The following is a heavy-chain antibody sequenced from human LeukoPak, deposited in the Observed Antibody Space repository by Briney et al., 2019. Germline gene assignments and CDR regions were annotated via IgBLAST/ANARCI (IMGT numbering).Heavy chain of an antibody. D-gene: IGHD4-17*01. V-gene: IGHV1-2*02. CDR1: GYRFRDHY. Sequence: ASVKISCKAYGYRFRDHYIHRVRQAPGQGLEYLGWINPNSGGTNYAQKFQGRVTLTRDTSIDTAYIHLDSLTSDDTAVYFCARGYFGDYVLDTWGQGTLVTVSS. J-gene: IGHJ5*02. CDR3: ARGYFGDYVLDT. CDR2: INPNSGGT.